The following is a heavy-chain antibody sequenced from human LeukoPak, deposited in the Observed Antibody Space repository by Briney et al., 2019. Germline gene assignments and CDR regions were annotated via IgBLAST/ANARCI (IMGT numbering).Heavy chain of an antibody. Sequence: PGGSLRLSCAASGFTFSSYGMHWVRQAPGKGLEWVAVIWFDGSDKYYADSVKGRFTISRDNSKNTLYLQMNSLRAEDTAVYYCAGRAGDWFHFDYWGQGTLVTVSS. CDR1: GFTFSSYG. CDR3: AGRAGDWFHFDY. CDR2: IWFDGSDK. J-gene: IGHJ4*02. V-gene: IGHV3-30*02. D-gene: IGHD7-27*01.